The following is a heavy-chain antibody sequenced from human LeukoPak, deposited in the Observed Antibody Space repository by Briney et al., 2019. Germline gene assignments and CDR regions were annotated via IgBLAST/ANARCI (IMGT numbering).Heavy chain of an antibody. CDR2: IWYDASNK. D-gene: IGHD1-26*01. Sequence: GGSLRLSCAASGFTFSSYEMNWVRQAPGKGLEWVGVIWYDASNKYYADSVKGRFTISRDNSKNTLYLQMNSLRDEDTAVYYCVRGVGVSRFNYFDPWGQGTLVTVSS. V-gene: IGHV3-33*08. J-gene: IGHJ5*02. CDR3: VRGVGVSRFNYFDP. CDR1: GFTFSSYE.